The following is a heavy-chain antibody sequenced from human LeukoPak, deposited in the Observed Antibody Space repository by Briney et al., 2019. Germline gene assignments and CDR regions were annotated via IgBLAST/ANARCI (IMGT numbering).Heavy chain of an antibody. J-gene: IGHJ5*02. Sequence: GASVKVSCKASGYTFTGYYMHWVRQAPGQGLEWMGWINPNSGGTNYAQKFQGGVTMTRDTSISTAYMELSRLRSDDTAVYYCARLVDTAMVTWGQGTLVTVSS. CDR1: GYTFTGYY. D-gene: IGHD5-18*01. CDR3: ARLVDTAMVT. CDR2: INPNSGGT. V-gene: IGHV1-2*02.